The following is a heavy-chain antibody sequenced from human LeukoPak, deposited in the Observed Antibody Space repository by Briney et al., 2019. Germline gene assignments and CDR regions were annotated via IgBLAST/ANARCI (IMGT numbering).Heavy chain of an antibody. CDR3: ARGPGYYDFWSGYSGWFDP. CDR2: IYHSGST. D-gene: IGHD3-3*01. J-gene: IGHJ5*02. CDR1: GYSISSGYY. V-gene: IGHV4-38-2*01. Sequence: SETLSLTXAVSGYSISSGYYWGWIRPPPGKGLEWIGSIYHSGSTYYNPSLKSRVTISVDTSKNQFSLKLSSVTAADTAVYYCARGPGYYDFWSGYSGWFDPWGQGTLVTVSS.